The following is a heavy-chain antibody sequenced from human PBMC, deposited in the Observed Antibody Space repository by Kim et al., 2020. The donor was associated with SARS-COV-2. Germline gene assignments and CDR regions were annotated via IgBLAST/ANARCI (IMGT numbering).Heavy chain of an antibody. CDR2: IIPIFGTA. CDR1: GGTFSSYA. CDR3: ASVSGSRGLEGYFDY. D-gene: IGHD3-10*01. J-gene: IGHJ4*02. V-gene: IGHV1-69*13. Sequence: SVKVSCKASGGTFSSYAISWVRQAPGQGLEWMGGIIPIFGTANYAQKFQGRVTITADESTSTAYMELSSLRSEDTAVYYCASVSGSRGLEGYFDYWGQGTLVTVSS.